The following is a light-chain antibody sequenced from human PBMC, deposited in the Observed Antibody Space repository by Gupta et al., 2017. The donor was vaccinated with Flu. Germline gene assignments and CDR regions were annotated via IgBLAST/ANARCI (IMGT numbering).Light chain of an antibody. J-gene: IGLJ2*01. CDR3: AAWDDVVGGPL. Sequence: NVGSDSIDWYHQVPGMAPKLLIYGNNQRPAGVPDRFSDSRSGTSASLAISGLQPEDEGVYYCAAWDDVVGGPLFGGWTRLVVL. V-gene: IGLV1-44*01. CDR2: GNN. CDR1: NVGSDS.